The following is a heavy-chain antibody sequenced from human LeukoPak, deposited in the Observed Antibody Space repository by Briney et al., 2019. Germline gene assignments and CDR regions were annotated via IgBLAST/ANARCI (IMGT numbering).Heavy chain of an antibody. V-gene: IGHV4-61*01. CDR2: IYYSGGT. J-gene: IGHJ4*02. D-gene: IGHD6-19*01. CDR1: GGSVSSDSYH. CDR3: ARAAVAGDFFDY. Sequence: SETLSLTCTVSGGSVSSDSYHWTWIRQPPGKGLEWIGYIYYSGGTNYNPSLKSRLTISLDTSKNQFSLKVNSVTTADTAVYYCARAAVAGDFFDYWGQGTLVTVSS.